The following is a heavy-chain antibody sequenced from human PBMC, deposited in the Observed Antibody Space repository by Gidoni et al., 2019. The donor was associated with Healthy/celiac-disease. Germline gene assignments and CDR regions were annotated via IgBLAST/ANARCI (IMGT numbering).Heavy chain of an antibody. CDR2: INPNSGGT. CDR1: GYTFTGYY. V-gene: IGHV1-2*04. Sequence: QVQLVQSGAEGKKPGASVKVSCKASGYTFTGYYMHWVRQAPGQGLEWMGWINPNSGGTNYAQKFQGWVTMTRDTSISTAYMELSRLRSDDTAVYYCARDYSPGYSSGWYAYWGQGTLVTVSS. D-gene: IGHD6-19*01. J-gene: IGHJ4*02. CDR3: ARDYSPGYSSGWYAY.